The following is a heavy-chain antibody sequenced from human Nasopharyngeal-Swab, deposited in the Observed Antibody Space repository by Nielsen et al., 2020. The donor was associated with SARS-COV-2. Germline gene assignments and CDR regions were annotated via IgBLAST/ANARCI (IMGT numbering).Heavy chain of an antibody. V-gene: IGHV3-33*01. Sequence: GESLKISCAASGFTFSSYGMHWVRQAPGKGLEWVAVIWYDGSNKHYADSVKGRFTISRDNSKNTLYLQMNSLRAEDTAVYYCARVRFDWPYVADAFDIWGQGTMVTVSS. CDR1: GFTFSSYG. CDR3: ARVRFDWPYVADAFDI. J-gene: IGHJ3*02. D-gene: IGHD3-9*01. CDR2: IWYDGSNK.